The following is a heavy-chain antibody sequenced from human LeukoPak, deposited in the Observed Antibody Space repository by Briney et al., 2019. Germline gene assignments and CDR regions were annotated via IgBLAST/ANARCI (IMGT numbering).Heavy chain of an antibody. CDR3: AKDRLPYYYDSATTGHY. J-gene: IGHJ4*02. CDR2: IRYDGSNK. D-gene: IGHD3-22*01. V-gene: IGHV3-30*02. Sequence: PGASLRLSCAAAGFTFSSYGMHWVRQAPGKGLEWVAFIRYDGSNKYYADSVKGRFTISRDNSKNTLYPQMNSLRAEDTAVYYCAKDRLPYYYDSATTGHYWAQGTLVTVSS. CDR1: GFTFSSYG.